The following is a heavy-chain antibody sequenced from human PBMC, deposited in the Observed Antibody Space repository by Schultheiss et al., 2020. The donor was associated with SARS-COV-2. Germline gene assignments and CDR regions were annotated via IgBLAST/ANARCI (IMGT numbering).Heavy chain of an antibody. D-gene: IGHD3-16*01. CDR2: LGDIGGGT. CDR1: GFTFSNYW. V-gene: IGHV3-23*01. Sequence: GGSLRLSCAASGFTFSNYWMHWVRQAPGKGLEWVSTLGDIGGGTYYADSVKGRFTISRDNSKNTLYLQMSSLRAEDTAMYYCVRGGRYFDPWGLGTLVTVSS. J-gene: IGHJ4*02. CDR3: VRGGRYFDP.